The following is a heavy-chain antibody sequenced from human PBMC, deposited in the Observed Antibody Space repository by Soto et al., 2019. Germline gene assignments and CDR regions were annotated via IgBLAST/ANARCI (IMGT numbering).Heavy chain of an antibody. CDR3: LKDESINWYSGHFRH. Sequence: GGSLRLSCAASGFTFDDYAMHWVRQVPGKGLEWVSVINWNSGSIGYADSVKGRFAISRDNAKNSLHLQMNSLRAEDTAFYYCLKDESINWYSGHFRHWGQGTLVTVSS. D-gene: IGHD6-13*01. V-gene: IGHV3-9*01. J-gene: IGHJ1*01. CDR2: INWNSGSI. CDR1: GFTFDDYA.